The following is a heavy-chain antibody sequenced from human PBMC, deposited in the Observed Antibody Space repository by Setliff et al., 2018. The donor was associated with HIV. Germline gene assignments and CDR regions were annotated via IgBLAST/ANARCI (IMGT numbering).Heavy chain of an antibody. CDR1: GDSISGGGYF. J-gene: IGHJ6*03. CDR3: ARVRSHTDYYYYYMDV. V-gene: IGHV4-31*03. Sequence: SETLSLTCTVSGDSISGGGYFWSWVRQHPGKGLEWIGYIYYTGNTYYNPSLKSRVTISVDTSKNHFSLRLSSVTAADTAVYYCARVRSHTDYYYYYMDVWGKGTTVTVSS. CDR2: IYYTGNT.